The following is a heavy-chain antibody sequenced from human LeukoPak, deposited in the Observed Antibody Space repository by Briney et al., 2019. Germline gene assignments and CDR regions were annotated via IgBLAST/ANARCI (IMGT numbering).Heavy chain of an antibody. CDR3: ARGLYIVGATTGWFDP. D-gene: IGHD1-26*01. CDR1: GGSFSGYY. Sequence: SETLSLTCAVYGGSFSGYYWSWIRQPPGKGLEWIGEINHSGSTNYNPSLKSRVTISVDTSKNQLSLKLSSVTAADTAVYYCARGLYIVGATTGWFDPWGQGTLVTVSS. V-gene: IGHV4-34*01. J-gene: IGHJ5*02. CDR2: INHSGST.